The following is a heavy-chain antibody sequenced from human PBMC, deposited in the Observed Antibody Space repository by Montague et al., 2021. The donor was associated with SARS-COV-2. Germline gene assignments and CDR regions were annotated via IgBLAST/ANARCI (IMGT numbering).Heavy chain of an antibody. D-gene: IGHD4-17*01. CDR2: IDWDDDK. J-gene: IGHJ6*02. Sequence: PALVKPTQTLTLTCTFSGFSLSTSGMCVSWIRQPPGKALGWLALIDWDDDKYYSTSLKTRLTISKDTSKNQVVLTMINMDPVDTATYYCARMTTVTYPYYYYYGMDVWGQGTTVTVSS. CDR3: ARMTTVTYPYYYYYGMDV. CDR1: GFSLSTSGMC. V-gene: IGHV2-70*01.